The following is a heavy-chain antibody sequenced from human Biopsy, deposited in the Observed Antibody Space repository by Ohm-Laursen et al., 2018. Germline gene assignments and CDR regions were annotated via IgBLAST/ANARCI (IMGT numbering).Heavy chain of an antibody. V-gene: IGHV3-74*01. CDR1: GFTFSSSW. D-gene: IGHD5-18*01. CDR3: AKAGRGYIDY. J-gene: IGHJ4*02. Sequence: SLRLSCTASGFTFSSSWMHWVRQAPGKGLEWVSRFNSDGTDTTYADSVKGRFTISRDNAKNTLYLQMNSLRVEDTAVYYCAKAGRGYIDYWGQGTLVIVFS. CDR2: FNSDGTDT.